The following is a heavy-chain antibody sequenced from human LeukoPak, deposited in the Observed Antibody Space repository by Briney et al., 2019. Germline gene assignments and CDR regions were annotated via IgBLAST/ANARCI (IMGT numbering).Heavy chain of an antibody. Sequence: ASVKVSCKASGYTFTSYDINWVRQATGQGLEWMGWMNPNSGNTGYAQKFQGRVTMTRNTSISTAYMELSSLRSEDTAVYYCARAAQRRRGYSYGFDYWGQGTLVTVSS. CDR1: GYTFTSYD. V-gene: IGHV1-8*01. J-gene: IGHJ4*02. CDR2: MNPNSGNT. D-gene: IGHD5-18*01. CDR3: ARAAQRRRGYSYGFDY.